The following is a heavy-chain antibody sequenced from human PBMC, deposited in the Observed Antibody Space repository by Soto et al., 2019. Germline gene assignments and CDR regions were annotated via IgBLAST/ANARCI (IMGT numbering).Heavy chain of an antibody. CDR1: GYTFTSYG. CDR3: GRGGGYITMVRGAVDY. V-gene: IGHV1-18*01. Sequence: ASVKVSCKASGYTFTSYGISWVRQAPGQGLEWMGWISAFNGNTYYAQKLQGRVTMTTDTSTSTAYMELSSLRSEDTAVYYCGRGGGYITMVRGAVDYWGQGTLVTVSS. J-gene: IGHJ4*02. CDR2: ISAFNGNT. D-gene: IGHD3-10*01.